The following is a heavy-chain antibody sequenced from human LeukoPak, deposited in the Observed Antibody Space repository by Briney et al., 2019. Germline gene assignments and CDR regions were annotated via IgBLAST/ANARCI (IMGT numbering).Heavy chain of an antibody. J-gene: IGHJ3*02. CDR3: ARDKPQWLPRDAFDI. Sequence: SVKVSCKASGGTFSSYAISWVRQAPGQGLEWMGGIIPIFGTANYAQKFQGRVTITADESTSTAYMELSSLRPEDTAVYYCARDKPQWLPRDAFDIWGQGTMVTVSS. CDR1: GGTFSSYA. V-gene: IGHV1-69*13. D-gene: IGHD3-22*01. CDR2: IIPIFGTA.